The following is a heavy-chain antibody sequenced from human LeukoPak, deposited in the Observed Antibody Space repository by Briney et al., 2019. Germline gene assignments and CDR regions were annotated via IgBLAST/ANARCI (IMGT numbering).Heavy chain of an antibody. CDR2: IWYDGSNK. CDR3: AKVLWSGYYPFDY. V-gene: IGHV3-30*02. Sequence: PGGSLRLSCAASGFTFSSYGMHWVRQAPGKGLEWVAVIWYDGSNKYYADSVKGRFTISRDNSKNTLYLQMNSLRAEDTAVYYCAKVLWSGYYPFDYWGQGTLVTVSS. D-gene: IGHD3-3*01. CDR1: GFTFSSYG. J-gene: IGHJ4*02.